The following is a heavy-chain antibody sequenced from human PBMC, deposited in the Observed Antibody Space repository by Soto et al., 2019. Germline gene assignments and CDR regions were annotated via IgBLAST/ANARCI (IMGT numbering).Heavy chain of an antibody. J-gene: IGHJ3*01. D-gene: IGHD2-15*01. CDR1: GGSISSYY. Sequence: SETLSLTCTVSGGSISSYYWSWIRQPPGKGLEWIGYIYYSGSTNYNPSLKSRVTISVDTSKNQFSLKLSSVTAADTAVYYCARMVVVVAAADAFDLWGQGTMVTVSS. V-gene: IGHV4-59*01. CDR2: IYYSGST. CDR3: ARMVVVVAAADAFDL.